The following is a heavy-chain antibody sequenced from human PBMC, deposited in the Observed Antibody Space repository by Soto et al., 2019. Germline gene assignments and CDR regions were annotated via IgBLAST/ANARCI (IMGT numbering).Heavy chain of an antibody. J-gene: IGHJ6*02. CDR1: GYTFTSYS. Sequence: ASVKVSCKASGYTFTSYSMHWVRQAPGQGLEWMGIINPSGGSTSYAQKFQGRVTMTRDTSTSIVYMELSSLRSEDTAVYYCARDLWGYCGTDCYPLDVWGQGTTVTVSS. CDR3: ARDLWGYCGTDCYPLDV. CDR2: INPSGGST. V-gene: IGHV1-46*01. D-gene: IGHD2-21*02.